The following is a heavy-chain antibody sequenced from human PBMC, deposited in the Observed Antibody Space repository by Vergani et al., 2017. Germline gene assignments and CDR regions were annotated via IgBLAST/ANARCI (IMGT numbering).Heavy chain of an antibody. Sequence: QVQLQQWCAGLLKPSETLSLTFAVYGGSFSGYYWSWIPQPPGKGLGWIGEINHSGSTNYNPSLNSRVTISIDTSKNQFSLKLSSVTAADTAVYYCTRGIGYQLLYSYYYYMDVWGKGTTVTVSS. V-gene: IGHV4-34*01. J-gene: IGHJ6*03. CDR1: GGSFSGYY. D-gene: IGHD2-2*01. CDR2: INHSGST. CDR3: TRGIGYQLLYSYYYYMDV.